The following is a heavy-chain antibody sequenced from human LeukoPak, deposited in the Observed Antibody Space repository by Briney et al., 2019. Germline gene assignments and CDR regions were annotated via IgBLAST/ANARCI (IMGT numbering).Heavy chain of an antibody. CDR2: INDRGNT. CDR3: ARVPTSSWPSPDF. Sequence: SETLSLTCAVYGGPFSGHYWSWVRQPPGQGLEWIGEINDRGNTNYNPSLTSRVTISVDTSKNQFSLKLTSATAADTAVYYCARVPTSSWPSPDFWGQGTLVTVSS. J-gene: IGHJ4*02. D-gene: IGHD6-13*01. CDR1: GGPFSGHY. V-gene: IGHV4-34*01.